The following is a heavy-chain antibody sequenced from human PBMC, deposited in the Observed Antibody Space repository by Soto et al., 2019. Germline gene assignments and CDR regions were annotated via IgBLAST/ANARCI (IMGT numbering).Heavy chain of an antibody. CDR1: GYTFTSYG. D-gene: IGHD2-15*01. CDR3: ARSIIGYCSGGSCYAYFDI. CDR2: ISAYNGNT. Sequence: QVQLVQSGAEVKKPGASVKVSCKASGYTFTSYGISWVRQAPAQGLEWMGWISAYNGNTNYAQKLQGRVTMTTDTSTSTAYMELRSLRSDDTAVYYCARSIIGYCSGGSCYAYFDIWGQGTMVTVSS. J-gene: IGHJ3*02. V-gene: IGHV1-18*01.